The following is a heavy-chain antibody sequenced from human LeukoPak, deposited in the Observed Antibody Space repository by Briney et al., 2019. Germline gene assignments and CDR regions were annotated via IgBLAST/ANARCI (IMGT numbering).Heavy chain of an antibody. CDR3: AQSNYYDSSGAYDY. CDR2: ISAYNGNT. Sequence: ASVKVSCKASGYTFTSYGISWVRQAPGQGLEWMGWISAYNGNTYYAQKLQGRVTMTTDTSTSTAYMELRSLRSDDTAVYYCAQSNYYDSSGAYDYWGQGTLVTVSS. V-gene: IGHV1-18*01. J-gene: IGHJ4*02. CDR1: GYTFTSYG. D-gene: IGHD3-22*01.